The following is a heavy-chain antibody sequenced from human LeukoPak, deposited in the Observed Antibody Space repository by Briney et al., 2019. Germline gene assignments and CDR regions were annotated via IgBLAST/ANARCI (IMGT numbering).Heavy chain of an antibody. J-gene: IGHJ6*03. Sequence: SETLSLTCAVYGGSFSGYYWSWIRQPPGKGLEWIGEINHSGSTNYNPSLKSRGTISVDTSKNQFSLKLSSVTAADTAVYYCATYVGYCSSTSCYVPIWDYYYMDVWGKGTTVTVSS. CDR3: ATYVGYCSSTSCYVPIWDYYYMDV. D-gene: IGHD2-2*01. V-gene: IGHV4-34*01. CDR2: INHSGST. CDR1: GGSFSGYY.